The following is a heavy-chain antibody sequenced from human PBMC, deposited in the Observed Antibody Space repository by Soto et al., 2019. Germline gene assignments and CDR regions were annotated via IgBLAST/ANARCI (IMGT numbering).Heavy chain of an antibody. D-gene: IGHD2-2*01. CDR2: IYHSGST. J-gene: IGHJ5*02. Sequence: PSQMIRHTYTVSYGNIGNRGYPWIRKKKTPGKGLEWIGYIYHSGSTYYNPSLKSRVTISVDRSKNQFSLKLSSVTAADTAVYYCARGRGDIVLVPAADNWFDPWGQGTLVTVSS. V-gene: IGHV4-30-2*01. CDR1: YGNIGNRGYP. CDR3: ARGRGDIVLVPAADNWFDP.